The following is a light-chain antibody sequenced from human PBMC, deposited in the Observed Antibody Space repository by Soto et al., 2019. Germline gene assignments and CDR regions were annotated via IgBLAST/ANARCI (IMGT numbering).Light chain of an antibody. Sequence: EIVMTQSPAPLSVSPGERATLSCRASQSVSSNLAWYQQKPGQAPRLLIYGASTRATGIPARFSGSGSGTEFTLTISSLQSEDFAVYYCQQYNNWPPFGQGTKVDIK. CDR2: GAS. V-gene: IGKV3-15*01. CDR1: QSVSSN. J-gene: IGKJ1*01. CDR3: QQYNNWPP.